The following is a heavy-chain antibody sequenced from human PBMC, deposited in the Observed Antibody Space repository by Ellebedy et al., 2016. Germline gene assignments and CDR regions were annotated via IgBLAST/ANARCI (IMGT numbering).Heavy chain of an antibody. V-gene: IGHV1-3*01. D-gene: IGHD6-19*01. Sequence: ASVKVSCKASGYTFTSYAMHWVRQAPGQRLEWMGWINAGNGNTKYSQKFQGRVTITRDTSASTVYMQLSSLRSEDTAVYYCARNKDGGWFDYWGQGTLVTVSS. CDR3: ARNKDGGWFDY. CDR2: INAGNGNT. J-gene: IGHJ4*02. CDR1: GYTFTSYA.